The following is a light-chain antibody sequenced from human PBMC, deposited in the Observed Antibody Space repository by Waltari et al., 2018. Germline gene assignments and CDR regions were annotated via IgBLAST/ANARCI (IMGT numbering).Light chain of an antibody. V-gene: IGKV3-20*01. CDR3: QHYVRLPAT. CDR2: GAS. CDR1: QSVGGS. Sequence: EIVLTQSPGTLSLSPGERATLSCRASQSVGGSLAWYQQKAGQAPRLLIYGASSRATGSPDRFSGSGSGTDFSLTISRLEPEDFAVYYCQHYVRLPATFGQGTKVEI. J-gene: IGKJ1*01.